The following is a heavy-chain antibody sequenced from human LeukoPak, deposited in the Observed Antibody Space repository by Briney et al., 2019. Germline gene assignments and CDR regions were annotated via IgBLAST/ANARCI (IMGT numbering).Heavy chain of an antibody. J-gene: IGHJ4*02. CDR3: ARDPVTFRRTVGGLDY. V-gene: IGHV3-20*04. CDR1: GFTFDDYD. CDR2: INWNGGST. D-gene: IGHD2-21*01. Sequence: GGSLRLSCAASGFTFDDYDMSWVRQAPGKGLEWVSGINWNGGSTGYADSVKGRFTISRDNAKNSLYLQMNSLRAEDTALYYCARDPVTFRRTVGGLDYWGQGTLVTVSS.